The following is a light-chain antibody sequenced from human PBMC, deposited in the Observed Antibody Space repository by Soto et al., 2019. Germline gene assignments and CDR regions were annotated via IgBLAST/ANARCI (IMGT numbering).Light chain of an antibody. CDR1: QSVSGSY. CDR2: GAS. CDR3: QQYASSPPT. Sequence: EIVLTQSPGTLSLSPGERATLSCRASQSVSGSYLAWYQQKPGQAPRLLIYGASSRATGIPDRFSGSGSGTDFTLTISRLEPEDFAVYYCQQYASSPPTFGGGTKVEIK. V-gene: IGKV3-20*01. J-gene: IGKJ4*01.